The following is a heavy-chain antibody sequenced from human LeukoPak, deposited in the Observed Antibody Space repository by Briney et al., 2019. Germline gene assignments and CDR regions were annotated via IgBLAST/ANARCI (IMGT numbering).Heavy chain of an antibody. CDR3: ASLIQAYSNPDY. V-gene: IGHV4-59*12. CDR2: IYYSGST. CDR1: GGSISSYY. D-gene: IGHD4-11*01. Sequence: PSETLSLTCTVSGGSISSYYWSWIRQPPGKGLEWIGYIYYSGSTNYNPSLKSRVTISVDTSKNQFSLKLSSVTAADTAVYYCASLIQAYSNPDYWGQGTLVTVSS. J-gene: IGHJ4*02.